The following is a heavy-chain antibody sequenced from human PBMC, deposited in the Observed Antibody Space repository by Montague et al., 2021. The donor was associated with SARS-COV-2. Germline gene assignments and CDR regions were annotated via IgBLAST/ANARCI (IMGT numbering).Heavy chain of an antibody. CDR2: IYYSGST. Sequence: SLTCTVSGGSISSYYWSWIRQPPGKGLEWIGYIYYSGSTNYNPSLKSRVTISVDTSKNQFSLKLSSVTAADTAVYYCARQSGRLWGIAVAGAFDYWGQGTLVTVSS. J-gene: IGHJ4*02. CDR3: ARQSGRLWGIAVAGAFDY. V-gene: IGHV4-59*08. D-gene: IGHD6-19*01. CDR1: GGSISSYY.